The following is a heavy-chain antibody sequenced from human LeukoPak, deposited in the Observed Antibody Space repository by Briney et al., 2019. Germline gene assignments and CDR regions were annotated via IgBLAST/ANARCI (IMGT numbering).Heavy chain of an antibody. V-gene: IGHV4-4*07. J-gene: IGHJ4*02. Sequence: SETLSLTCTVSGGAISGYYWSWIRQPAGKGLEWLGRVYSSGSTKYNPSLESRVTMSVDTSKNQFSLKLNFVTAADTAVYYCARVGSGNDFFDYWGQGTLVTVSS. CDR3: ARVGSGNDFFDY. CDR1: GGAISGYY. D-gene: IGHD3/OR15-3a*01. CDR2: VYSSGST.